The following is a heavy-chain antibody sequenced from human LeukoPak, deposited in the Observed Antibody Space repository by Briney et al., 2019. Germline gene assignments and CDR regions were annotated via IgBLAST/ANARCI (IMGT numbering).Heavy chain of an antibody. V-gene: IGHV3-21*01. CDR3: ARHPYIVARPVPPWFDS. Sequence: GGSLRLSCAAFGFTFSTYNINWARQAPGKGLEWVSSITRHSTPISHADSVKGPFTISRDNAKNSLYLQMSDLRAEDTAIYYCARHPYIVARPVPPWFDSWGQGTLVTVSS. J-gene: IGHJ5*01. CDR1: GFTFSTYN. CDR2: ITRHSTPI. D-gene: IGHD6-6*01.